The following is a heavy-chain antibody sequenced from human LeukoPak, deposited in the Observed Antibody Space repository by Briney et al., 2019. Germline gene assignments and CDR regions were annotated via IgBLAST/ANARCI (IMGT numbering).Heavy chain of an antibody. J-gene: IGHJ4*02. V-gene: IGHV4-4*02. D-gene: IGHD1-1*01. Sequence: PSETLSLTCAVSGASISTSNWWSWVRQPPGKGLEWIGFVYYSGSTNYKPSLKSRVTISVDTSKNQFSLKLTSVTAADTAVYYCARDPGVTTGTYYFDSWGQGSLVTVSS. CDR1: GASISTSNW. CDR3: ARDPGVTTGTYYFDS. CDR2: VYYSGST.